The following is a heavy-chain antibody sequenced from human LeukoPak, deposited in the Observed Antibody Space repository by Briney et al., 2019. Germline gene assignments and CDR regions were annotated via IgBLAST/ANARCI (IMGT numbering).Heavy chain of an antibody. D-gene: IGHD3-3*01. CDR1: GFTFSSYA. CDR2: ISGTGGST. J-gene: IGHJ4*02. CDR3: AKVSPQYDFWSGPVRYGY. V-gene: IGHV3-23*01. Sequence: PGGSLRLSCAASGFTFSSYAMSWVRLAPGKGLEWVSAISGTGGSTYYADSVKGRFTISRDNSKNTLYLQMNSLRAEDTAVYYCAKVSPQYDFWSGPVRYGYWGQGTLVTVSS.